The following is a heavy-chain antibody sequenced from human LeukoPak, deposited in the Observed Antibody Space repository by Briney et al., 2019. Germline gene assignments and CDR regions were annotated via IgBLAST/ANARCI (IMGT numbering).Heavy chain of an antibody. D-gene: IGHD2-15*01. J-gene: IGHJ3*02. V-gene: IGHV1-2*02. CDR1: GYTFTGYY. CDR2: INPNSGGT. Sequence: ASVKVSCKASGYTFTGYYMHWVRQAPGQGLEWMGWINPNSGGTNYAQKFQGRVTMTRDTSISTAYMELSRLRSDDTAVYYCARIVSPSTPERTATDAFDIWGQGTMVTVSS. CDR3: ARIVSPSTPERTATDAFDI.